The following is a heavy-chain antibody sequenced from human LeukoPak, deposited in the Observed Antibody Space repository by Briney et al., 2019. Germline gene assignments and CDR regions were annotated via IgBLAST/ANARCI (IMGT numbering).Heavy chain of an antibody. CDR3: AKSPALPLQRLWFGE. V-gene: IGHV1-18*01. J-gene: IGHJ4*02. CDR2: ISAYNGNT. CDR1: GYTFTSYG. D-gene: IGHD3-10*01. Sequence: GASVKVSCKASGYTFTSYGISWVRPAPGQGLEWMGWISAYNGNTNYAQKLQGRVTMTTDTSTSTAYMELRSLRSDDTAVYYCAKSPALPLQRLWFGEWGQGTLVTVSS.